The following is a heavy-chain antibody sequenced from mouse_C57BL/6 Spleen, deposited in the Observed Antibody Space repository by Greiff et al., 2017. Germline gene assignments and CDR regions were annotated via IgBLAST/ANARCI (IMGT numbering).Heavy chain of an antibody. D-gene: IGHD1-1*01. Sequence: EVQLQQSGAELVRPGASVKLSCTASGFNLKDYYMHWVKQRPEQGLAWIGRIDPEDGDTEYAPKFQGKATMTADTSSNTAYLQLSSLTSEDTAVYYCTTLYYGSSYAMDYWGQGTSVTVSS. CDR1: GFNLKDYY. V-gene: IGHV14-1*01. CDR3: TTLYYGSSYAMDY. CDR2: IDPEDGDT. J-gene: IGHJ4*01.